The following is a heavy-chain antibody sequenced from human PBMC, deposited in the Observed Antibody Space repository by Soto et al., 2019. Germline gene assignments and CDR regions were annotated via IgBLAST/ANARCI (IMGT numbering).Heavy chain of an antibody. CDR3: ARWSYLDY. CDR2: ISGSDGKT. CDR1: GFSFGSYA. J-gene: IGHJ4*02. D-gene: IGHD3-3*01. V-gene: IGHV3-23*01. Sequence: GGSLRLSCAASGFSFGSYALIWVRQAPGKGLEWVSTISGSDGKTFYADSVKGRFSISRDTSQSTLYLQMNSLRADDTAMYYCARWSYLDYWGQGTRVTVSS.